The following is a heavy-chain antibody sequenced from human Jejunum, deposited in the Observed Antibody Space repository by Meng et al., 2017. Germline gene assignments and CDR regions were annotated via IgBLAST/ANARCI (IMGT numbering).Heavy chain of an antibody. V-gene: IGHV4-34*01. Sequence: QVHLQQWGAGLFKPSETLSLTCTVYSGSFTGYYWSWVRQSPGKGLEWIGEIHQTGSTNYSPSLQSRVTISIDTSKNEFSLELRSVTAADTAVYYCARYLWSRGLFDSWGQGTLVTVSS. CDR3: ARYLWSRGLFDS. CDR2: IHQTGST. J-gene: IGHJ5*01. D-gene: IGHD2-21*01. CDR1: SGSFTGYY.